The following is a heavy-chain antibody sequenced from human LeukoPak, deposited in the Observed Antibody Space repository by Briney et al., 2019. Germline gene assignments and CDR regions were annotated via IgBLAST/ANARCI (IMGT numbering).Heavy chain of an antibody. V-gene: IGHV3-13*01. J-gene: IGHJ5*02. Sequence: GGSLRLSCAASGFSFSSYDIHWVRQATGKGLEWVSAIGTAGDTYYPGSVKGRFTISRENAKNSLYLQMNSLRAGDTAVYYCARAPAAGLGWFDPWGQGTLVTVSS. CDR2: IGTAGDT. CDR1: GFSFSSYD. D-gene: IGHD6-13*01. CDR3: ARAPAAGLGWFDP.